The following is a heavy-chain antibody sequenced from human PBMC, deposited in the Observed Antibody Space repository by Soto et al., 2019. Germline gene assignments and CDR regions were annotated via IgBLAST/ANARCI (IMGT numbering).Heavy chain of an antibody. D-gene: IGHD6-13*01. J-gene: IGHJ3*02. V-gene: IGHV3-30*03. CDR2: ISYDGTNK. Sequence: GGSLRLSCAASGFTLSSSGMHWVRQAPGKGLEWVSVISYDGTNKYYVDSVEGRFTISRDNAKNSLFLQMNSLRAEDTAVYYCARDSSPSYSSRWYDAFDIWGQGTMVT. CDR1: GFTLSSSG. CDR3: ARDSSPSYSSRWYDAFDI.